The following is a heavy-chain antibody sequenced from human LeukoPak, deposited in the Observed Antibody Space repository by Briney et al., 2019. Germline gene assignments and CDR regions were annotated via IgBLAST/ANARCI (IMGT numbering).Heavy chain of an antibody. J-gene: IGHJ4*02. CDR2: IFPSGGEI. D-gene: IGHD2-8*02. CDR3: ATYRQVLLPFES. V-gene: IGHV3-23*01. CDR1: GFTFITYG. Sequence: PGGSLRLSCVASGFTFITYGMTWVRQPPGKGLEWVSSIFPSGGEIHYADSVRGRFTISRDNSKSTLSLQMNSLRAEDTAIYYCATYRQVLLPFESWGQGTLVTVSS.